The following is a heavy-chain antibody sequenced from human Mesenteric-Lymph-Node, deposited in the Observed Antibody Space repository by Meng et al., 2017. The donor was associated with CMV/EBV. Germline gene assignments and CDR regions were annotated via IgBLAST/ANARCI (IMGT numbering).Heavy chain of an antibody. CDR2: IYSGGST. V-gene: IGHV3-66*01. Sequence: GGSLRLSCAASGFTVSSNYMSWVRQAPGKGLEWVSVIYSGGSTYYADSVKGRFTISRDNAKNSLYLQMNSLRVEDTALYYCARSPYCGSTRCYTNWFDPWGQGTLVTVSS. CDR3: ARSPYCGSTRCYTNWFDP. J-gene: IGHJ5*02. CDR1: GFTVSSNY. D-gene: IGHD2-2*02.